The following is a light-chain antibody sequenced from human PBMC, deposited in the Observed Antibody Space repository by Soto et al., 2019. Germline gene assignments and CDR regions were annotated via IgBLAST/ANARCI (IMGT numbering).Light chain of an antibody. J-gene: IGLJ1*01. CDR1: NSDVGDYNY. CDR3: CSYAGSDTSPYV. V-gene: IGLV2-11*01. CDR2: DVT. Sequence: QSALTQPRSVSGSPGQSVTISCTGTNSDVGDYNYVSWYQQYPGKAPKLMIYDVTKRPSGVPDRFSGSKSGNTASLTISGLRAEDEADYYCCSYAGSDTSPYVFGTGTKVTVL.